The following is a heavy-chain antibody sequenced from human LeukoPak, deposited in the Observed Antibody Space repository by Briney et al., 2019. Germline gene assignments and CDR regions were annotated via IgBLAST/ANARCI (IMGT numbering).Heavy chain of an antibody. CDR3: AKEYYDSSGYYEVFDY. D-gene: IGHD3-22*01. J-gene: IGHJ4*02. V-gene: IGHV3-30*18. Sequence: GGSLRLSCAASGFTFSSYGMHWVRQAPGKGLEWVAVISYDGSNKYYADSVKGRFTISRDNSKNTLYLQMDSLRAEDTAVYYCAKEYYDSSGYYEVFDYWGQGTLVTVSS. CDR1: GFTFSSYG. CDR2: ISYDGSNK.